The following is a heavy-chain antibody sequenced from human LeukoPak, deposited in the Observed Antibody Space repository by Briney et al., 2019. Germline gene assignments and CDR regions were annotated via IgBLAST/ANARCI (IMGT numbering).Heavy chain of an antibody. CDR3: ARDSGDSSGYSPG. J-gene: IGHJ4*02. D-gene: IGHD3-22*01. V-gene: IGHV3-21*01. Sequence: GGSLRLSCAASGFTFSSYSMNWVRQAPGKGLEWVSSISSSSYIYYADSVKGRFTISRDNAKNSLYLQMISLRAEDTAVYYCARDSGDSSGYSPGWGQGTLVTVSS. CDR2: ISSSSYI. CDR1: GFTFSSYS.